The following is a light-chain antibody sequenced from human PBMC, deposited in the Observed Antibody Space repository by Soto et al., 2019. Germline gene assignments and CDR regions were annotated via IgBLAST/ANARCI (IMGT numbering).Light chain of an antibody. CDR3: QQRSNRPPT. CDR1: HIVTSN. Sequence: EIVMTQSPSTLSVSPGERPTLSFIASHIVTSNLAWYQQKPGQAPRLLIYDASNRATGIPARFSGSGSGTDFTLTISSLEPEDFAVYYCQQRSNRPPTFGQGTRLEIK. CDR2: DAS. V-gene: IGKV3-11*01. J-gene: IGKJ5*01.